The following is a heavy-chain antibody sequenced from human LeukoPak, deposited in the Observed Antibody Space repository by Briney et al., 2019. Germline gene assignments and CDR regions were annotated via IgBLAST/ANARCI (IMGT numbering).Heavy chain of an antibody. Sequence: SVKVSCKASGGTFSSYAISWVRRAPGQGLEWMGGIIPVFGTANYAQKFQGRVTITADESTSTAYMELSSLRSEDTAVYYCARASRVAAAGTGVYYYYYGMDVWGQGTTVTVSS. CDR1: GGTFSSYA. CDR2: IIPVFGTA. D-gene: IGHD6-13*01. CDR3: ARASRVAAAGTGVYYYYYGMDV. V-gene: IGHV1-69*13. J-gene: IGHJ6*02.